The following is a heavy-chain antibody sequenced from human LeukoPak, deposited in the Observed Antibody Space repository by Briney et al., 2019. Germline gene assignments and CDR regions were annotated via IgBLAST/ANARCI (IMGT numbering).Heavy chain of an antibody. CDR2: ISSSSSTI. D-gene: IGHD3-10*01. CDR3: AREGYYAPFDL. J-gene: IGHJ5*02. V-gene: IGHV3-11*01. CDR1: GFTFSDYY. Sequence: KAGGSLRLSCAASGFTFSDYYMSWLRQAPGKGLEWVSYISSSSSTIYYADSVKGRFTISRDNAKNSLYLQMNSLRAEDRAVYYCAREGYYAPFDLWGEGTLVTVSS.